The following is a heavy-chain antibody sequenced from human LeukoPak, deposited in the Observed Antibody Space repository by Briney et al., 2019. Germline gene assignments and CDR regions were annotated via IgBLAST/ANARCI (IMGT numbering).Heavy chain of an antibody. CDR3: ASQRVETPYYYYGMDV. CDR2: IYYSGST. CDR1: GGSISSSSYY. Sequence: SETLSLTCTVSGGSISSSSYYWGWIRQPPGKGLEWIGSIYYSGSTYYNPSLKSRVTISVDTSKNQFSQKLSSVTAADTAVYYCASQRVETPYYYYGMDVWGQGTTVTVSS. J-gene: IGHJ6*02. V-gene: IGHV4-39*01. D-gene: IGHD2-15*01.